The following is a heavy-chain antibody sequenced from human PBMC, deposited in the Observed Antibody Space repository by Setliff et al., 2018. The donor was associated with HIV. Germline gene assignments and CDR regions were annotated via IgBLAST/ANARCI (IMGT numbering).Heavy chain of an antibody. Sequence: PGESLKISCKASGYSFTSHWVAWVRQTAGKGLEWMGIIYPDDSDTRYSQAFQGQATNSVDKSISTAYLQWSSLKASDTAMYYCARRDGYNQIGYYFDYWGQGTLVTVSS. J-gene: IGHJ4*02. D-gene: IGHD5-12*01. V-gene: IGHV5-51*01. CDR2: IYPDDSDT. CDR1: GYSFTSHW. CDR3: ARRDGYNQIGYYFDY.